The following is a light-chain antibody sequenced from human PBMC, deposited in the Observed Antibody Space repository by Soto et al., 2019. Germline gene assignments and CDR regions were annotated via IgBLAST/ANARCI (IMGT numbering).Light chain of an antibody. Sequence: EIVMTQSPDTLSVSAGERAALSCRASQSVRSNLAWYQQKPGQAPRLLIYGASTRATGIPARFSGSGSGTEFTLTISSLQSEDYAVYYCQQRSNWPPITFGQGTRLET. CDR2: GAS. J-gene: IGKJ5*01. CDR3: QQRSNWPPIT. V-gene: IGKV3D-15*01. CDR1: QSVRSN.